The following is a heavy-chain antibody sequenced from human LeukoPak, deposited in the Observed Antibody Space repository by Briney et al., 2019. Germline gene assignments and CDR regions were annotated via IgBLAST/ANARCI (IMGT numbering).Heavy chain of an antibody. CDR1: GGSISSSSYY. CDR2: IYYSGST. J-gene: IGHJ4*02. D-gene: IGHD1-26*01. V-gene: IGHV4-39*07. Sequence: SETLSLTCTVSGGSISSSSYYWGWIRQPPGKGLEWIGSIYYSGSTYYNPSLESRVTISVDTSKNQFSLKLSSVTAADTAVYYCARDPEPSGSYAYYFDYWGQGTLVTVSS. CDR3: ARDPEPSGSYAYYFDY.